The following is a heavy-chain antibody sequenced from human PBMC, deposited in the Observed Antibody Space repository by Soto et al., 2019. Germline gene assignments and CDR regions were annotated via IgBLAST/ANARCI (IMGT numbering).Heavy chain of an antibody. J-gene: IGHJ6*02. Sequence: ASVKVSCKASGYTFTSYAMHWVRQAPGQRLEWMGWINAGNGNTKYSQKFQGRVTITRDTSASTAYMELSSLRSEDTAVYYCARDLHYYYYYGMDVWGQGTTVTVSS. CDR3: ARDLHYYYYYGMDV. CDR2: INAGNGNT. V-gene: IGHV1-3*01. CDR1: GYTFTSYA.